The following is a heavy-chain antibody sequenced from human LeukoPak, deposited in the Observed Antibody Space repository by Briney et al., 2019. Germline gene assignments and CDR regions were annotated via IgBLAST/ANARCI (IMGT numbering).Heavy chain of an antibody. CDR1: GYTFTGYY. D-gene: IGHD3-3*01. CDR3: ARDYDFWSGHRWFDP. J-gene: IGHJ5*02. Sequence: ASVMVSCKASGYTFTGYYMHWVRQAPGQGLEWMGRINPNSGGTNYAQKFQGRVTMTRDTSISTAYMELSRLRSDDTAVYYCARDYDFWSGHRWFDPWGQGTLVTVSS. CDR2: INPNSGGT. V-gene: IGHV1-2*06.